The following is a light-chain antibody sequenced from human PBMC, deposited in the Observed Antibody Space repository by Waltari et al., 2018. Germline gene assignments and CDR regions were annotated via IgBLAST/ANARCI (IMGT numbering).Light chain of an antibody. CDR3: PQFGSSPWT. V-gene: IGKV3-20*01. Sequence: EIVLTQSPGTLSLSPGERATLSCRASQSVSSSYLVWYQQKPGQPPRLLIYGASSRATGIPDRFSGSGSGTDFTLTISKLEPEDFAVYYCPQFGSSPWTFGQGTKVEIK. CDR2: GAS. J-gene: IGKJ1*01. CDR1: QSVSSSY.